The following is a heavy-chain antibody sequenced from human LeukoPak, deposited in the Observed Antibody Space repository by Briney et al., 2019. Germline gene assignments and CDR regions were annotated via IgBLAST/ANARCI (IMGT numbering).Heavy chain of an antibody. V-gene: IGHV1-2*06. Sequence: VASVKVSCKASGYTFTGYYMHWVRQAPGQGLELMGRINPNSGGTNYAQKFQGRVTMTRDTSISTAYMELSRLRSDDTSVYYCARLFGYSHSVAGTDWGQGTLVTVSS. CDR3: ARLFGYSHSVAGTD. CDR1: GYTFTGYY. CDR2: INPNSGGT. J-gene: IGHJ4*02. D-gene: IGHD6-19*01.